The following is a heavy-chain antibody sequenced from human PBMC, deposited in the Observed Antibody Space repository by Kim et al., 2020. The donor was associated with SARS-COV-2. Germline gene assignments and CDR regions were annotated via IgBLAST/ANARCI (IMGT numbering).Heavy chain of an antibody. CDR1: GGSISSYY. V-gene: IGHV4-59*13. Sequence: SETLSLTCTVSGGSISSYYWSWIRQPPGKGLEWIGYIYYSGSTNYNPSLKSRVTISVDTSKNQFSLKLSSVTAADTAVYYCALITGTTLDAFDIWGQGT. CDR2: IYYSGST. D-gene: IGHD1-20*01. J-gene: IGHJ3*02. CDR3: ALITGTTLDAFDI.